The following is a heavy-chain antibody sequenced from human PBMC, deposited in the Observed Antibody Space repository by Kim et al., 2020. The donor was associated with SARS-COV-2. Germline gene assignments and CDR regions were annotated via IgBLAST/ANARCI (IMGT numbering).Heavy chain of an antibody. D-gene: IGHD5-12*01. Sequence: YADSVKGRFTISRDNAKNSLYLQMNSLRAEDTAVYYCARDGYNWNWYFDLWGRGTLVTVSS. CDR3: ARDGYNWNWYFDL. J-gene: IGHJ2*01. V-gene: IGHV3-11*05.